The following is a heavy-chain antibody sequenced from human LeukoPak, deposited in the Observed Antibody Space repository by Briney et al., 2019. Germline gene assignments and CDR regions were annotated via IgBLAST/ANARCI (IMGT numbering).Heavy chain of an antibody. CDR3: ARITIFGVVTPGYFDY. CDR1: GDSISSTNYY. D-gene: IGHD3-3*01. J-gene: IGHJ4*02. V-gene: IGHV4-39*07. Sequence: SETLSLTCTVSGDSISSTNYYWGWIRQPPGKGLEWIGSIYYSGSTYYNPSLESRVTISVDTSKNQFSLKLSSVTAADTAVYYCARITIFGVVTPGYFDYWGQGTLVTVSS. CDR2: IYYSGST.